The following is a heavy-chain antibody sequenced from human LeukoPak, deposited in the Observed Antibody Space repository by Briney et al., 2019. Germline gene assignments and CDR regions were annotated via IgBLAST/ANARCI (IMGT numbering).Heavy chain of an antibody. J-gene: IGHJ3*02. V-gene: IGHV3-13*01. D-gene: IGHD2-2*01. CDR3: ARALPYCSSTSCSDAFDI. CDR2: IGTAGDT. CDR1: GFTFSSYD. Sequence: GGSLRLSCAASGFTFSSYDMHWVRQATGKGLEWVSAIGTAGDTYYPGSVKGRFTISRENAKNSLYLQMNSLRAGDTAVYYCARALPYCSSTSCSDAFDIWGQGTMVTVSS.